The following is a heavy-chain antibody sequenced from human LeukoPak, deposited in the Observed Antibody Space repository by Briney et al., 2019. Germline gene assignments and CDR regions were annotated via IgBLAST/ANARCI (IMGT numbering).Heavy chain of an antibody. CDR2: MNPNSGNT. J-gene: IGHJ6*02. D-gene: IGHD2-2*02. Sequence: ASVKVSCKASGYTFTSYDINWVRQATGQGLEWMGWMNPNSGNTGYAQKFQGRVTMTRNTSISTAYMELSSLRSEDTAVYYCARGLKWTPYQLLYGYDYYGMDVWGQGTTVTVSS. CDR1: GYTFTSYD. V-gene: IGHV1-8*01. CDR3: ARGLKWTPYQLLYGYDYYGMDV.